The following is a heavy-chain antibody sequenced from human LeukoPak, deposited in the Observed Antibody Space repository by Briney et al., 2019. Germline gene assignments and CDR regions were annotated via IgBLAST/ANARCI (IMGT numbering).Heavy chain of an antibody. J-gene: IGHJ4*02. CDR1: GGSISSYY. Sequence: KPSETLSLTCTVSGGSISSYYWSWIRQPAGKGLEWIGRIYTSGSTNYNPSLKSRVTMSVDTSKNQFSLKLSSVTAADTAVYYCARIYSSGWLYYFDYWGQGTLVTVSS. CDR3: ARIYSSGWLYYFDY. D-gene: IGHD6-19*01. CDR2: IYTSGST. V-gene: IGHV4-4*07.